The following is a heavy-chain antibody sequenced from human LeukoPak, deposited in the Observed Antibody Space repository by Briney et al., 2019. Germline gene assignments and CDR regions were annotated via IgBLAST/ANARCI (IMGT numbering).Heavy chain of an antibody. CDR3: ARDPGYSYETKTFDY. Sequence: GGSLRLSCAGSGFTFGSYWMSWVRQAPGKGLEWVANIKQDGREKYYVDSVKGRFTISRDDAKNSLYLQMNSLRAEDTAVYYCARDPGYSYETKTFDYWGQGTLVTVSS. CDR2: IKQDGREK. CDR1: GFTFGSYW. J-gene: IGHJ4*02. D-gene: IGHD5-18*01. V-gene: IGHV3-7*01.